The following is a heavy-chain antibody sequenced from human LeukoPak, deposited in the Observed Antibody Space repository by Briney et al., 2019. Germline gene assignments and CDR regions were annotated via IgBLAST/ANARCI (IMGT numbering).Heavy chain of an antibody. D-gene: IGHD3-3*01. V-gene: IGHV4-34*01. Sequence: SETLCLTCAVYGGSFSGCYWSWIRQPPGKALEWIGEINHSGSTNYNPSLKSRVTISVDTSKNQFSLKLSSVTAADTAVYYCARSEYYDFWSGYYTPPFDYWGQGTLVTVSS. J-gene: IGHJ4*02. CDR1: GGSFSGCY. CDR2: INHSGST. CDR3: ARSEYYDFWSGYYTPPFDY.